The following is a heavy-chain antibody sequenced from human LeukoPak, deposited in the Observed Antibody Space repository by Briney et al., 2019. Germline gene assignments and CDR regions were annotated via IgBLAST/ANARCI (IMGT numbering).Heavy chain of an antibody. CDR3: VRVDNSAYSD. CDR2: IGSAGEI. CDR1: GFTFRSYD. V-gene: IGHV3-13*04. Sequence: PGGSLRLSCAASGFTFRSYDMHWVRPPTGNGLEWVSAIGSAGEIYYPGSVKGRFTISRDNAKNSLYLQMNSLRAGDTAVYYCVRVDNSAYSDWGQGTLVTVSS. J-gene: IGHJ4*02. D-gene: IGHD3-22*01.